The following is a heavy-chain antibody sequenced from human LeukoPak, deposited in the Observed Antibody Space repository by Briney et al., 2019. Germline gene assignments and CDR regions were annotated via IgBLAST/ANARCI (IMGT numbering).Heavy chain of an antibody. V-gene: IGHV4-34*01. CDR3: ARGHRYSAYDSPYFFDY. D-gene: IGHD5-12*01. CDR1: GGSFSDYC. J-gene: IGHJ4*02. CDR2: INHSGST. Sequence: SETLSLTCGVYGGSFSDYCWSWLRQPPGKGLEWIGEINHSGSTNYNLSLKSRVTMSVDTSKNQFSLKLRSVTAADTAVYYCARGHRYSAYDSPYFFDYWGQGTPVTISS.